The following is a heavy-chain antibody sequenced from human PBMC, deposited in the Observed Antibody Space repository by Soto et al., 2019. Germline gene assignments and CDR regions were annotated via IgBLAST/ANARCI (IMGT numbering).Heavy chain of an antibody. V-gene: IGHV3-7*04. D-gene: IGHD3-10*01. CDR2: IKQDGSEK. Sequence: EVQLVESGGGLVQPGGSLRLSCAASGFTFSSYWMSWVRQAPGKGLEWVANIKQDGSEKYYVDSVKGRFTISRDNAKNSLYLQMNSMRAEDTAVYYCARALITMVRVVPILFDPWGQGTLVTVSS. CDR1: GFTFSSYW. J-gene: IGHJ5*02. CDR3: ARALITMVRVVPILFDP.